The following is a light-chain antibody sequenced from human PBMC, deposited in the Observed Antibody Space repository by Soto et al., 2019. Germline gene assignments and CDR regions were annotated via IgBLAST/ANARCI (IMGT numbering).Light chain of an antibody. Sequence: DIPMTQSPSSLSASVGDRVTITCRASQSISNYLNWYQQKPGKVPKILMYSASNLQSGVPSRFSGSGSGTDFTLTINSLQPEDFATYYCQQSYSNPRTFGQGTKVEIK. CDR2: SAS. J-gene: IGKJ1*01. V-gene: IGKV1-39*01. CDR1: QSISNY. CDR3: QQSYSNPRT.